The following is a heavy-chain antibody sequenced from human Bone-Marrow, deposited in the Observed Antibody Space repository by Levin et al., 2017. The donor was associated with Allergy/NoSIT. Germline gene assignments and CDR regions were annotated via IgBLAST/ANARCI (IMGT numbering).Heavy chain of an antibody. D-gene: IGHD3-9*01. J-gene: IGHJ5*02. CDR3: AKSPTLTGYYEWFDP. CDR1: GFIFSSSA. Sequence: GGSLRLSCAASGFIFSSSAMSWVRQAPGKGLEWVSSISGSDDSTYYKESVKGRLTISRDNSKDTIYLQMNNLRAEDTATYYCAKSPTLTGYYEWFDPWGQGTLVTVSS. CDR2: ISGSDDST. V-gene: IGHV3-23*01.